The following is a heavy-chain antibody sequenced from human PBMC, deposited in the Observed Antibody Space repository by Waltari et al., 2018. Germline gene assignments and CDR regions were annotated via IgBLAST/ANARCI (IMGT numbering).Heavy chain of an antibody. Sequence: EVQLVESGGGFVQPGGSLRLSCAASGFTYSMSWMHWVRQAPGKGLGWVSRSNSDGSSTSYADSVKGRFTISKDNAKNTVYLQMNSLRAEDTAIYYCARGARRTTVTTGWWYFDLWGRGTLVTVSS. D-gene: IGHD4-17*01. CDR2: SNSDGSST. CDR1: GFTYSMSW. CDR3: ARGARRTTVTTGWWYFDL. V-gene: IGHV3-74*01. J-gene: IGHJ2*01.